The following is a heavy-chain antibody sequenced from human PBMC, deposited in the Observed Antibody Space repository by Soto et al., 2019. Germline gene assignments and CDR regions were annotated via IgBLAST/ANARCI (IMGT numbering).Heavy chain of an antibody. J-gene: IGHJ4*02. D-gene: IGHD3-3*01. CDR2: IYWNDDK. Sequence: QITLKESGPTLVKPTQTLTLTCTFSGVSLSTSGVGVGWIRQPPGKALEWLALIYWNDDKRYSPSLKSRLTITKDTSKNQVVLTMTNMDPVDTATYYCAHTTYYDFWSGYWGFDYWGQGTLVTVSS. V-gene: IGHV2-5*01. CDR1: GVSLSTSGVG. CDR3: AHTTYYDFWSGYWGFDY.